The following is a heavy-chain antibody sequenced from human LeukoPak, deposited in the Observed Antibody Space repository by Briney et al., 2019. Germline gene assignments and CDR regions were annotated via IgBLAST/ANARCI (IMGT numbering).Heavy chain of an antibody. CDR1: GDSVSINSAA. J-gene: IGHJ4*02. CDR2: TYYRSKWYN. CDR3: VRQYTSSWYDY. D-gene: IGHD6-13*01. Sequence: SQTLSLTCVISGDSVSINSAAWNWLRQSPSRGLEWLGRTYYRSKWYNDYAVPVKSRITINPDTSKNQFSLQLNSVTPDDTAVYFCVRQYTSSWYDYWGQGTLVTVSS. V-gene: IGHV6-1*01.